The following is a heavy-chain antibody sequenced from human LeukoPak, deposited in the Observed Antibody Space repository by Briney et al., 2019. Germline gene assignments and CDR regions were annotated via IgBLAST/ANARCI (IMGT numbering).Heavy chain of an antibody. CDR1: GCTFTTYG. Sequence: ASVKDSCKASGCTFTTYGITWVRQAPGQGLEWMGWISVYNGNTNYAQKLQGRVTMTTDTSTSTAYMEVRSLRSDDTAVYYCARSGYTPGGGDSKEDYDSYYGMDVWGQGTTVTVSS. J-gene: IGHJ6*02. CDR3: ARSGYTPGGGDSKEDYDSYYGMDV. CDR2: ISVYNGNT. V-gene: IGHV1-18*01. D-gene: IGHD4-23*01.